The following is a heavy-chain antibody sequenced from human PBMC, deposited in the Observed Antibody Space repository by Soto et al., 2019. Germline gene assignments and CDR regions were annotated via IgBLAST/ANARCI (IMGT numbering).Heavy chain of an antibody. D-gene: IGHD3-22*01. CDR3: TTEQGIRHYYYDSSGYLYYFDY. CDR2: IKSKTDGGTT. CDR1: GFTFSNAW. V-gene: IGHV3-15*01. J-gene: IGHJ4*02. Sequence: NPGGSLRLSCAASGFTFSNAWMSWVRQAPGKGLEWVGRIKSKTDGGTTDYAAPVKGRFTISRDDSKNTLYLQMNSLKTEDTAVYYCTTEQGIRHYYYDSSGYLYYFDYWGQGTLVTVSS.